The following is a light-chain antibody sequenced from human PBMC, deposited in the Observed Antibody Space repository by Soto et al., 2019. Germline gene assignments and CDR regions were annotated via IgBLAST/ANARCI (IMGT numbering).Light chain of an antibody. CDR1: QDISTW. J-gene: IGKJ2*01. CDR2: KAS. V-gene: IGKV1-5*03. CDR3: QSYDGYPYT. Sequence: DVQMTQSPSTLSASVGDRVTITCRASQDISTWLAWYQQKPGKAPKLLIYKASSLESGVPSRFSGGGSGTEFTLTISSLQPDEHATFYCQSYDGYPYTFGQGTKLEIK.